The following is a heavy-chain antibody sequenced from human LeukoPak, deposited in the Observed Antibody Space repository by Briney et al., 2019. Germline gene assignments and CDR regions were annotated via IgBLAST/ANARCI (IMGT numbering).Heavy chain of an antibody. V-gene: IGHV4-61*02. CDR2: VFSSGST. Sequence: KGSETLSLTCTVSGGSISSGSYYWSWIRQPAGKGLEWIGRVFSSGSTNYNPSLKSRITISVDTSKNQFSLKLSSVTAADTAVYYCATIMGPYDFWSGYYRDYWGQGTLVAVSS. D-gene: IGHD3-3*01. CDR1: GGSISSGSYY. CDR3: ATIMGPYDFWSGYYRDY. J-gene: IGHJ4*02.